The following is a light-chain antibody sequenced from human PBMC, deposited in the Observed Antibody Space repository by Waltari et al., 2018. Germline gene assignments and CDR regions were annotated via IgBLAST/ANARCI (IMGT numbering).Light chain of an antibody. CDR1: LSISTN. J-gene: IGKJ2*01. Sequence: IVMTQSPATLSVSPGERATLSCRASLSISTNLAWFQEKPGQAPRLLIYGASTRATGVPARFSGSGSGTYFTLVISSLQSEDFAVYYCQQYDKWLRYSFGQGTKLEIK. CDR2: GAS. CDR3: QQYDKWLRYS. V-gene: IGKV3-15*01.